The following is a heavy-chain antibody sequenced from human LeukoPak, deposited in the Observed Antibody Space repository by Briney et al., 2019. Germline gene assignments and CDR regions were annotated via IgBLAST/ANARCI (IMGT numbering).Heavy chain of an antibody. J-gene: IGHJ3*02. D-gene: IGHD3-22*01. CDR2: IYYSGST. V-gene: IGHV4-59*01. Sequence: SETLSLTCTVSGDSISSYYWSWIRQPPEKGLEWIGNIYYSGSTNYNPSLRSRVTISVDTSRNQFSLKLSSVTAADTAVYYCARRDSSGYYPDAFGIWGQGTMVTVSS. CDR3: ARRDSSGYYPDAFGI. CDR1: GDSISSYY.